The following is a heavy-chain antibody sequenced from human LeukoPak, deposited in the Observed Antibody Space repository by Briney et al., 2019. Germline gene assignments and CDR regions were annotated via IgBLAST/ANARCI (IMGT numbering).Heavy chain of an antibody. Sequence: PSETLSLTCTFSGDPGSNYYWSWIRQPPGKGLEWIGYISYGGNTNYNPSLKSRVTMSVDTSKNQFSLKLSSVTAADTAVYYCARDPTPHYDYGYWGQGTLVTVSS. CDR2: ISYGGNT. CDR3: ARDPTPHYDYGY. V-gene: IGHV4-59*02. D-gene: IGHD3-16*01. CDR1: GDPGSNYY. J-gene: IGHJ4*02.